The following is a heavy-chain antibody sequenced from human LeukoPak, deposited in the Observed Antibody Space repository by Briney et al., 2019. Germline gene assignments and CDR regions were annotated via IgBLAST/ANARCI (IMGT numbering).Heavy chain of an antibody. CDR3: ATTLRNNPP. Sequence: GASVKVSCKASGYSFTSYDINWVRQATGQGLEWIGYMNPNTGHTGYAQKFQGRVTLTRDTSISTAYMELSSLTSEDTAVYYCATTLRNNPPWGQGILVTVSS. V-gene: IGHV1-8*01. J-gene: IGHJ5*02. CDR2: MNPNTGHT. D-gene: IGHD1-14*01. CDR1: GYSFTSYD.